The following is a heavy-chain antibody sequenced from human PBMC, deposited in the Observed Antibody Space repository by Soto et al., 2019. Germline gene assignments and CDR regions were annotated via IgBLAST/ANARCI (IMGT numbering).Heavy chain of an antibody. J-gene: IGHJ5*02. V-gene: IGHV4-31*03. Sequence: SATLSLTCSVSGGSVSSDIYYWTWIRQHPGKGPEWIGHIYYSGSTYYNPSLKSRVTISLDMSKNQFSLKLTSVTAADTAVYYCARLRIATNNYKWFDPWGQGTLVTVSS. D-gene: IGHD2-21*01. CDR1: GGSVSSDIYY. CDR3: ARLRIATNNYKWFDP. CDR2: IYYSGST.